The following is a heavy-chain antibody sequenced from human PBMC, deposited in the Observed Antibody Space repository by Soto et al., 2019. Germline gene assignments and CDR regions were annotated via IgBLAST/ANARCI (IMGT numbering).Heavy chain of an antibody. Sequence: QVQLVQSGAEVKKPGASVQVSCKASGYTFTSYGISWVRQAPGQGLEWMGWISAYNGNTNYAQKLQGRVTMTTDTSPSTAYMELRSLRSDDTAVYYCAREQGRYGDPPPFDYWGQGTLVTVSS. V-gene: IGHV1-18*01. J-gene: IGHJ4*02. CDR3: AREQGRYGDPPPFDY. CDR1: GYTFTSYG. CDR2: ISAYNGNT. D-gene: IGHD4-17*01.